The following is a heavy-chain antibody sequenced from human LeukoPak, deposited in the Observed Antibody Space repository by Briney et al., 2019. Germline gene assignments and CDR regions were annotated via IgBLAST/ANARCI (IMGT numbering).Heavy chain of an antibody. V-gene: IGHV4-61*02. CDR1: GGSISSGSHY. D-gene: IGHD4-17*01. J-gene: IGHJ4*02. CDR3: AREGFIGAYYFDS. CDR2: IYPTGNT. Sequence: SETLSLTCTVSGGSISSGSHYWSWIRQPAGKGLEWIGRIYPTGNTNYNPSLKSRVTISVDTSKNQFSLILNSVTAADTAVYYCAREGFIGAYYFDSWGQGTLVTVSS.